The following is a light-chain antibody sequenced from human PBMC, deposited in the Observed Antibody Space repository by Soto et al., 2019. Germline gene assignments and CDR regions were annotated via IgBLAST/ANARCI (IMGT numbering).Light chain of an antibody. CDR2: AAS. J-gene: IGKJ5*01. Sequence: DIQMTQSPSSRSASVGDRVTITCRASQDVSNYVAWFQQKPGKAPKSLIYAASSLRSGVPSRFSGGGSGTDFTLIINNLQPEDSATYYCQHYHTYPVTFGQGTRLEI. CDR3: QHYHTYPVT. V-gene: IGKV1-16*01. CDR1: QDVSNY.